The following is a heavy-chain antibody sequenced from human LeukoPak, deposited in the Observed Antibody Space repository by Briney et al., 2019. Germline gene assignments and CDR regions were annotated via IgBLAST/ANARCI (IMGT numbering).Heavy chain of an antibody. D-gene: IGHD3-10*01. CDR2: INAGKGNT. CDR1: GYIFTRYA. Sequence: ASVKVSCKASGYIFTRYAMYWVRQAPGQRLKWMGWINAGKGNTKYSQKFQGRVTITRDTSASTAYMELSSLRSEDTAVYYCARGEVITMVRGVIGSNWFDLWGQGTLVTVSS. CDR3: ARGEVITMVRGVIGSNWFDL. V-gene: IGHV1-3*01. J-gene: IGHJ5*02.